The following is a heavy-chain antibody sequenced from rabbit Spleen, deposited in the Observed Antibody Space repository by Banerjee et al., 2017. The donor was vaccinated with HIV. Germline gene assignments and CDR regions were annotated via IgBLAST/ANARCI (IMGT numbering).Heavy chain of an antibody. J-gene: IGHJ4*01. CDR3: ARDVAGSGVHYFGL. V-gene: IGHV1S45*01. CDR2: INAATAKP. Sequence: QEQLVESGGGLVKPEGSLTLTCKASAFSYSDRDVMCWVRQAPGKGLEWIACINAATAKPVYATWAKGRFTISRTSSTTVTLQMTSLTAADTATYFCARDVAGSGVHYFGLWGPGTLVTVS. D-gene: IGHD4-2*01. CDR1: AFSYSDRDV.